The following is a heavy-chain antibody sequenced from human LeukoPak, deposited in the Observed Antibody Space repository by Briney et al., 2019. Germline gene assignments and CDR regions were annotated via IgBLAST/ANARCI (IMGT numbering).Heavy chain of an antibody. V-gene: IGHV4-34*01. CDR3: ARQEVYCSSTSCYARGYSYGTFFDY. D-gene: IGHD2-2*01. CDR2: INHTGST. J-gene: IGHJ4*02. CDR1: GGSFSGYY. Sequence: SETLSLTCAVYGGSFSGYYWNWIRQPPGKGLEWIGEINHTGSTNFNPSLKSRVTISVDTSKNQFSLKLSSVTAADTAVYYCARQEVYCSSTSCYARGYSYGTFFDYWGQGTLVTVSS.